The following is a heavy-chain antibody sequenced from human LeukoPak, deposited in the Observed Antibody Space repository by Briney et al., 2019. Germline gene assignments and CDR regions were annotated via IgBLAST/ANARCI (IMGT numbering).Heavy chain of an antibody. D-gene: IGHD3-22*01. CDR1: GFTFTSPA. CDR3: AADDDRITMIG. V-gene: IGHV1-58*02. CDR2: IVVGSGNT. Sequence: SVKVSCKASGFTFTSPAMQWVRQARGQRLEWIGWIVVGSGNTNYAQKFQERVTITRDMSTSTAYMELSSLRSEDTAVYYCAADDDRITMIGWGQGTLVTVSS. J-gene: IGHJ4*02.